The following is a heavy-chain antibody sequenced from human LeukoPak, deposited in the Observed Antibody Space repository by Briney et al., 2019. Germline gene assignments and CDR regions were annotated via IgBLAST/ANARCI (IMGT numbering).Heavy chain of an antibody. J-gene: IGHJ5*02. V-gene: IGHV4-59*08. CDR1: GGSISSYY. CDR3: ARRALNWFDP. Sequence: PSETLSLTCTVSGGSISSYYWSWIRQPPGKGLEWIGYIYYSGSTNYNPSLKSRVTLSVDTSKNQFSLKLSSVTAADTAVYYCARRALNWFDPWGQGTLVTVSS. CDR2: IYYSGST.